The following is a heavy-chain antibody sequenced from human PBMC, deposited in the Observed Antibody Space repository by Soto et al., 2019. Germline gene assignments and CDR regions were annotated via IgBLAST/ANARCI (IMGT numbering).Heavy chain of an antibody. Sequence: GGSLRLSCGASGFTFSDYYMSWIRQAPGKGLEWVSYISSSAGTISYADSVKGRFTISRDNAKNSLYLQMNSLRAEDTAVYYCARAMYSSKTDFDYWGQGILVTVSS. CDR3: ARAMYSSKTDFDY. CDR2: ISSSAGTI. J-gene: IGHJ4*02. V-gene: IGHV3-11*01. CDR1: GFTFSDYY. D-gene: IGHD6-13*01.